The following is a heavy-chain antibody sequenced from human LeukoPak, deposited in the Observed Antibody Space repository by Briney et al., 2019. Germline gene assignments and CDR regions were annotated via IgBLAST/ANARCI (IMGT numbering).Heavy chain of an antibody. CDR2: ISSGGDIM. D-gene: IGHD3-3*02. CDR1: GLRFSDYY. J-gene: IGHJ1*01. Sequence: PGGSLRLSCAASGLRFSDYYVSWIRQAPGKGLQWVSYISSGGDIMHYADSVKGRFTSSRDNAKNSGYLEMNSLGAEDTAVYYCATNLAGAGEYFQQWGQGTLVTVSS. V-gene: IGHV3-11*01. CDR3: ATNLAGAGEYFQQ.